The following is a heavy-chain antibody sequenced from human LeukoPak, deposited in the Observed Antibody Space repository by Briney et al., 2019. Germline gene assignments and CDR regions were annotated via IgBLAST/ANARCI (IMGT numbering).Heavy chain of an antibody. CDR3: ARLFRSSSGYLMLDY. J-gene: IGHJ4*02. CDR1: GYTFTGYF. Sequence: GASVKVSCKASGYTFTGYFMHWVRQAPGQGLEWMGQINPNSGGTSYAQTFQGRVTMTRDTSTSTVYMELNSLRSEDTAVYYCARLFRSSSGYLMLDYWGQGTLVTVSS. V-gene: IGHV1-2*06. CDR2: INPNSGGT. D-gene: IGHD3-22*01.